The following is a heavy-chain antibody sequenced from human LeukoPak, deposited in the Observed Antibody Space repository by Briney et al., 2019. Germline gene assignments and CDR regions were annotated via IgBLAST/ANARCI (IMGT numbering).Heavy chain of an antibody. CDR2: IYYTGST. Sequence: SETLSLTCTVSGGSISSNYWSWIRQPPGKGLEWIGYIYYTGSTNYNPSLKSRVTMSVDTSKNQFSLKLTSVTAADTAVYYCVRESYAVAVNNWFDPWAQGTLVTVSS. V-gene: IGHV4-59*01. J-gene: IGHJ5*02. CDR3: VRESYAVAVNNWFDP. CDR1: GGSISSNY. D-gene: IGHD3-16*01.